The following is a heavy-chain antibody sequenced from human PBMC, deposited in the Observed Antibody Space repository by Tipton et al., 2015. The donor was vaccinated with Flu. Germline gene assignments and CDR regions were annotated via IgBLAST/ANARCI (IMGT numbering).Heavy chain of an antibody. J-gene: IGHJ4*02. CDR1: GFTFSSYA. CDR2: IWYDGSNK. CDR3: ARGYDILTDGGGYFDY. Sequence: SLRLSCAASGFTFSSYAMHWVRQAPGKGLEWVAGIWYDGSNKYYADSVKGRFTISRDNFKNTLYLQMNSLRAEDTAVYYCARGYDILTDGGGYFDYWGQGTLVTVSS. V-gene: IGHV3-33*01. D-gene: IGHD3-9*01.